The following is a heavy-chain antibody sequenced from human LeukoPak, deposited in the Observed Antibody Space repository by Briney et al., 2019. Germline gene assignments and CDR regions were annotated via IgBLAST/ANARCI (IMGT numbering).Heavy chain of an antibody. CDR2: ISWNSGSI. CDR3: AKSTYGDKYYFDY. V-gene: IGHV3-9*01. CDR1: GFTFDDYA. Sequence: GGSLRLSCAASGFTFDDYAMHWVRQAPGKGLEWVSGISWNSGSIGYADSVKGRFTISRDNAKNSLYLQMNSLRAEDTALYYCAKSTYGDKYYFDYWGQGTLVTVSS. J-gene: IGHJ4*02. D-gene: IGHD4-17*01.